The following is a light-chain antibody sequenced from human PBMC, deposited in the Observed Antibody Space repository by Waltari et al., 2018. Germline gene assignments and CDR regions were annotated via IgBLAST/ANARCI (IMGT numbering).Light chain of an antibody. CDR1: IIGSKS. Sequence: SYLLTQSPSVSVAPGQTARITCGGNIIGSKSVHWYQQKPGQAPVLVVYDDTARSSGIPERFSGSNSGNTATLTIRRVEAGDEAEYYCQVWDSIDYYVFGSGTKVTVL. CDR3: QVWDSIDYYV. J-gene: IGLJ1*01. CDR2: DDT. V-gene: IGLV3-21*02.